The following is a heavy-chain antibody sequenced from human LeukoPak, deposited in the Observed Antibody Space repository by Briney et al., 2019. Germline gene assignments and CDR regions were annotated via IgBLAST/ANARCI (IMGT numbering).Heavy chain of an antibody. J-gene: IGHJ4*02. CDR1: GGSISSSNW. CDR2: IYHSGST. D-gene: IGHD1-26*01. Sequence: PSETLSHTCAVSGGSISSSNWWSWVRQPPGKGLEWIGEIYHSGSTNYNPSLKSRVTISVDKSKNQFSLKLSSVTAADTAVYYCASNPEWEWEGFDYWGQGTLVTVSS. CDR3: ASNPEWEWEGFDY. V-gene: IGHV4-4*02.